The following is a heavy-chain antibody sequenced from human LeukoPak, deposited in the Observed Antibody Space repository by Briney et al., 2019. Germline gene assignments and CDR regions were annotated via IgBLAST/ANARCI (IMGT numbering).Heavy chain of an antibody. V-gene: IGHV4-39*01. CDR1: GGSISSRSYY. D-gene: IGHD6-19*01. CDR3: ARHGSAGVDY. J-gene: IGHJ4*02. CDR2: IYYSGST. Sequence: SETLSLTCTVSGGSISSRSYYWGWIRQPPGKGLEWIGSIYYSGSTYYNPSLKSRVTISVDTSKNQFSLKLSSVTAADTAVYYCARHGSAGVDYWGQGTLVTVSS.